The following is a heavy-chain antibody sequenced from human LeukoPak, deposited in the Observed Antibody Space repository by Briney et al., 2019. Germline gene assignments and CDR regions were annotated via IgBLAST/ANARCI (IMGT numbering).Heavy chain of an antibody. CDR3: ARDQGRVGAFIPSDFDY. Sequence: SETLSLTCTVSGGSISNYYWSWIRQPAGKGLEWVGRIYTSGSTNYNPSLKSRVTMSVDTSKNQFSLKLSSVTAADTAVYYCARDQGRVGAFIPSDFDYWGQGTLVTVSS. CDR1: GGSISNYY. CDR2: IYTSGST. J-gene: IGHJ4*02. D-gene: IGHD1-26*01. V-gene: IGHV4-4*07.